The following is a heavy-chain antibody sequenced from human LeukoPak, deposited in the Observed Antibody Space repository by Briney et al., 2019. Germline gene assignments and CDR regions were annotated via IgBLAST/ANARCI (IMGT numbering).Heavy chain of an antibody. CDR3: ARDGRYGGGWYFDY. CDR1: GFTVSSNY. V-gene: IGHV3-53*04. Sequence: PGGSLTLSCAASGFTVSSNYMSWVRQAPGKGLEWVSVIYSGGSTYYADSVKGRFTISRHNSKNTLYLQMNSLRAEDTAVYYCARDGRYGGGWYFDYWGQGTLVTVSS. D-gene: IGHD1-26*01. J-gene: IGHJ4*02. CDR2: IYSGGST.